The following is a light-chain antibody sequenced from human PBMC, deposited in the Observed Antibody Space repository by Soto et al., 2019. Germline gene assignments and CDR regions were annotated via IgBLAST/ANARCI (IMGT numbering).Light chain of an antibody. CDR1: QSISSW. V-gene: IGKV1-5*01. CDR2: DAS. J-gene: IGKJ1*01. Sequence: DIQMTQSPSTLSASVGDRVTITCRASQSISSWLAWYQQKPGKAPKLLIYDASSLQSGVPSRFSGSGSGTEFTLTISGLQPDDVATYYCQQYNSYSGTFGQGTKVEIK. CDR3: QQYNSYSGT.